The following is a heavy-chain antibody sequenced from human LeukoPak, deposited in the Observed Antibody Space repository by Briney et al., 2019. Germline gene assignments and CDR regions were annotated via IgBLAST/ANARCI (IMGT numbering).Heavy chain of an antibody. D-gene: IGHD3-3*01. CDR2: INPNSGGT. J-gene: IGHJ4*02. V-gene: IGHV1-2*02. CDR3: ARGLRLDYDFWSAHISGVY. Sequence: ASVKVSCKASGYTFTGNYLHWVRQAPGQGLEWMGWINPNSGGTDYAQKFQGRVTMTRDTSISTAYMELSRLRSDDTAVYYCARGLRLDYDFWSAHISGVYWGQGTLVTVSS. CDR1: GYTFTGNY.